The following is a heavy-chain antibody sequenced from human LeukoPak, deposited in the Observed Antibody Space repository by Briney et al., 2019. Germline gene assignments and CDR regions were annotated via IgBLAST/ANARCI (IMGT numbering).Heavy chain of an antibody. CDR2: IYYSGST. V-gene: IGHV4-59*01. D-gene: IGHD3-10*01. CDR3: AVGYYGSGSYPNDY. CDR1: GGSISSYY. J-gene: IGHJ4*02. Sequence: PSETLSLTCTVSGGSISSYYWSWIRQPPGKGLEWTGYIYYSGSTNYNPSLKSRVTISVDTSKNQFSLKLSSVTAADTAVYYCAVGYYGSGSYPNDYWGQGTLVTVSS.